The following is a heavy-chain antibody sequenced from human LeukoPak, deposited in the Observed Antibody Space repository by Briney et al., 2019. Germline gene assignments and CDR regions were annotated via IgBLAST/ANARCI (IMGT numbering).Heavy chain of an antibody. CDR2: IWSDGSNK. D-gene: IGHD3-10*01. CDR1: GFTFSNYG. Sequence: GRSLRLSCAASGFTFSNYGVHWVRQAPGKGLEWVAIIWSDGSNKYYADSVKGRFTISRDNSKNTLYLQMNSLRAEDTAVYYCARALFAGAFYGMDVWGQGTTVTVSS. CDR3: ARALFAGAFYGMDV. J-gene: IGHJ6*02. V-gene: IGHV3-33*01.